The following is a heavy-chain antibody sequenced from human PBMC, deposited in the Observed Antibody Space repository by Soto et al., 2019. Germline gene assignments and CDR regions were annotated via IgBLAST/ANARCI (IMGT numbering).Heavy chain of an antibody. CDR3: ARVRRMTTVTVYVSYGMDV. J-gene: IGHJ6*02. CDR2: INHSGST. CDR1: GGSFSGYY. D-gene: IGHD4-17*01. V-gene: IGHV4-34*01. Sequence: SETLSLTCAVYGGSFSGYYWSWIRQPPGKGLEWIGEINHSGSTNYNPSLKSRVTISVDTSKNQFSLKLSSVTAADTAVYYCARVRRMTTVTVYVSYGMDVWGQGTTV.